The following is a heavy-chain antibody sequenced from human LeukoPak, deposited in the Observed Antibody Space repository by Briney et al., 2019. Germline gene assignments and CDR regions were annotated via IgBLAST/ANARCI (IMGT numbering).Heavy chain of an antibody. CDR1: GCTLSSYG. CDR3: AKANRYNYGPVYYFDY. D-gene: IGHD5-18*01. J-gene: IGHJ4*02. V-gene: IGHV3-30*02. CDR2: IRYVGSDK. Sequence: GGSLRLTCPSSGCTLSSYGMHWVRQAPGKGLEGVAFIRYVGSDKYFADTVKGRFTISRDISRNKLYLQMNSLRFVDTAVYNCAKANRYNYGPVYYFDYWGQGTLVTVS.